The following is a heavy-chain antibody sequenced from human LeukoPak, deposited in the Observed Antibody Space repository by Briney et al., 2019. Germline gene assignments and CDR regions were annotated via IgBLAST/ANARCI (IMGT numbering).Heavy chain of an antibody. CDR2: IYYSGST. V-gene: IGHV4-39*07. Sequence: PSETLSLTCTVSGGSISSSSYYWGWIRQPPGKGLEWIGTIYYSGSTYYNPSLKSRVTISIDTSKNQFSLKLSSVTAADTAVYYCARRPVLLWFGELNVYYYYYMDVWGKGTTVTISS. CDR1: GGSISSSSYY. J-gene: IGHJ6*03. CDR3: ARRPVLLWFGELNVYYYYYMDV. D-gene: IGHD3-10*01.